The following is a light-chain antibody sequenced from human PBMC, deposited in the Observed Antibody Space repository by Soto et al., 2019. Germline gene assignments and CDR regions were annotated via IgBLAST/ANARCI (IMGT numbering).Light chain of an antibody. Sequence: EIVLTQSPGTLSLSPGERATLSCRASQSVSNNYLAWYQQKPGQAPRLLIYGASRRATGIPDRFSGSWSGRDFTLTLSRLEPEEFAVYSCQQYGSSPLTFGGVTKVEIK. CDR2: GAS. CDR1: QSVSNNY. CDR3: QQYGSSPLT. J-gene: IGKJ4*01. V-gene: IGKV3-20*01.